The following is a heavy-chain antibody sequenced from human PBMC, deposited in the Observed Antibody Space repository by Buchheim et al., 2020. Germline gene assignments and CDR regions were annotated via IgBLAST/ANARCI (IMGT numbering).Heavy chain of an antibody. J-gene: IGHJ6*03. V-gene: IGHV3-23*01. CDR3: AKDVYYDFWSDLATLTHYYYYMDV. CDR2: ISGSGGST. Sequence: EVQLLESGGGLVQPGGSLRLSCAASGFTFSSYAMSWVRQAPGKGLEWVSAISGSGGSTYYADSVKGRFTISRDNSKNTLYLQMNSLRAEDTAVYYCAKDVYYDFWSDLATLTHYYYYMDVWGKGTT. CDR1: GFTFSSYA. D-gene: IGHD3-3*01.